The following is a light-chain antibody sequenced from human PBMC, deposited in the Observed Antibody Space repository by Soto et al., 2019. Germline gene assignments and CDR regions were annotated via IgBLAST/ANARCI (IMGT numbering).Light chain of an antibody. CDR2: GAS. V-gene: IGKV3-15*01. CDR1: QSVSRY. J-gene: IGKJ1*01. CDR3: QQYDDWPWT. Sequence: EIVLTQSPATLSLSPGERATLSCRASQSVSRYLAWYQQKPGQAPRLLIYGASIRAAGIPARFTGSESGTEFTLSISSLQSEDFAVYYCQQYDDWPWTFGHGTKVDIK.